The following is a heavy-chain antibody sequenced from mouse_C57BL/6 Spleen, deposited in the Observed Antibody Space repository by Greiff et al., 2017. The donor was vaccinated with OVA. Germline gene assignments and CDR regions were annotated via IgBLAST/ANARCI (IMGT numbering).Heavy chain of an antibody. V-gene: IGHV3-6*01. J-gene: IGHJ4*01. CDR3: ASGYYGYYAMDY. CDR2: ISYDGSN. D-gene: IGHD2-3*01. CDR1: GYSITSGYY. Sequence: DVQLQESGPGLVKPSQSLSLTCSVTGYSITSGYYWNWIRQFPGNKLEWMGYISYDGSNNYNPSLKNRISITRDTSKNQFFLKLNSVTTEDTATYYCASGYYGYYAMDYWGQGTSVTVSS.